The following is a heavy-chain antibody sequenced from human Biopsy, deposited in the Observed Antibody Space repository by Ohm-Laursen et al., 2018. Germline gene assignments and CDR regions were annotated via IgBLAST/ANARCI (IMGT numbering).Heavy chain of an antibody. V-gene: IGHV4-39*01. CDR1: GGSISSSTTYY. CDR3: ASVAGPRTDYYYSNMDV. CDR2: IYNTETT. J-gene: IGHJ6*02. Sequence: PSETLSLTCTVSGGSISSSTTYYWAWLRQPPGKGLEWIGSIYNTETTFYNPSLKSRVTISVDTSTNQFSLKVSSVTAADTALYYCASVAGPRTDYYYSNMDVWGRGTTVTVSS. D-gene: IGHD2-2*01.